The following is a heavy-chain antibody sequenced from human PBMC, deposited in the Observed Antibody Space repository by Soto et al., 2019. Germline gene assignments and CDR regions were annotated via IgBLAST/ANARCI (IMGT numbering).Heavy chain of an antibody. Sequence: QVQLVQSVAEVKKPGASVKVSCKASGYTFTSYAMHWVRQAPGQRLEWMGWINAGNGNTKYSQKFQGRVTITRDTSASTAYMELSSLRSEDTAVYYCARVASTVTTPFDYWGQGTLVTVSS. CDR3: ARVASTVTTPFDY. CDR2: INAGNGNT. J-gene: IGHJ4*02. V-gene: IGHV1-3*01. D-gene: IGHD4-17*01. CDR1: GYTFTSYA.